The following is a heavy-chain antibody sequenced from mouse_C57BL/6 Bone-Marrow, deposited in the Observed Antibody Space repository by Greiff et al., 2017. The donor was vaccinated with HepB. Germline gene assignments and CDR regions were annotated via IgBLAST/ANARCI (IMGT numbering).Heavy chain of an antibody. J-gene: IGHJ3*01. CDR2: IYPGDGDT. D-gene: IGHD1-1*01. CDR1: GYAFSSSW. Sequence: QVQLQQSGPELVKPGASVKISCKASGYAFSSSWMNWVKQRPGKGLEWIGRIYPGDGDTNYNGKFKGKATLTADKSSSTAYMQLSSLTSEDSAVYFCARPLHYGSSYPAWFAYWGQGTLVTVSA. CDR3: ARPLHYGSSYPAWFAY. V-gene: IGHV1-82*01.